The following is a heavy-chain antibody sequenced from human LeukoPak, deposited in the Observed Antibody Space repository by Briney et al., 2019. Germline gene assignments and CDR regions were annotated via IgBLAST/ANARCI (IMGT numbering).Heavy chain of an antibody. CDR3: ARPTVTDAFDI. Sequence: PGRSLRLSCAASGFTFSSYAMHWVRQAPGKGLEWVAVISYDGSNKYYADSVKGRFTISRDNSKNTLYLQMNSLRAEDTAVYYCARPTVTDAFDIRGQGTMVTVSS. V-gene: IGHV3-30*04. J-gene: IGHJ3*02. CDR1: GFTFSSYA. CDR2: ISYDGSNK. D-gene: IGHD4-17*01.